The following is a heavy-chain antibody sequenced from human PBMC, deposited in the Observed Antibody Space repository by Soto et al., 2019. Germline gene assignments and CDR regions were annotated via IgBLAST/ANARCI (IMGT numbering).Heavy chain of an antibody. Sequence: GGSLRLSCAASGFTFSSYAMSWVRQAPGKGLEWVSAISGSGGSTYYADSVKGRFTISRDNSKNTLYLQMNSLRAEDTAVYYCETWVFYSSSPSWGQGTLVTVSS. CDR2: ISGSGGST. J-gene: IGHJ5*02. CDR3: ETWVFYSSSPS. D-gene: IGHD6-6*01. V-gene: IGHV3-23*01. CDR1: GFTFSSYA.